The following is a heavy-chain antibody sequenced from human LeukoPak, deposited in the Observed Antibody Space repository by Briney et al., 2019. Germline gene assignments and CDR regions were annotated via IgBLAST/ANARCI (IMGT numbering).Heavy chain of an antibody. CDR3: AKDRWFYYDSSGYYPHPYFDY. D-gene: IGHD3-22*01. J-gene: IGHJ4*02. Sequence: GGSLRLSCAASGFTFSSYAMSWVRQAPGKGLEWVSAISGSGGSTYYADSVKGRFTISRDNSKNTLYLQMNSLRAEDTAVYYYAKDRWFYYDSSGYYPHPYFDYWGQGTLVTVSS. V-gene: IGHV3-23*01. CDR1: GFTFSSYA. CDR2: ISGSGGST.